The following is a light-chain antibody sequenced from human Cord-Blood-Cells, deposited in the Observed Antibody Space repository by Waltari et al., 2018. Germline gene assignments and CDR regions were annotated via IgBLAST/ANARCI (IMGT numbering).Light chain of an antibody. CDR1: QSVLYSSNNKNY. CDR2: WAS. CDR3: QQYYSTPFT. J-gene: IGKJ3*01. V-gene: IGKV4-1*01. Sequence: DIVMTQSPDSLAVSLGERATINCQYSQSVLYSSNNKNYLAWYQKKPGQPPKLLIYWASTRESGVPDRFSGSGSGTDFTLTISSLQAEDVAVYYCQQYYSTPFTFGPGTKVDIK.